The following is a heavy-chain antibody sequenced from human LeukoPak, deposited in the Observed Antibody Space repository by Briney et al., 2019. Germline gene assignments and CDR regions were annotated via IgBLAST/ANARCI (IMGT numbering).Heavy chain of an antibody. D-gene: IGHD5-18*01. Sequence: GGSLRLSCAASGFTFSSYEMNWVRQAPGKGLEWVSYISSSGSTIYYADSVKGRFTISRDNAKNSLYLQMNSLRAEDTAVYYCARYSYGHISFDYWGQGTLVTVSS. CDR3: ARYSYGHISFDY. CDR2: ISSSGSTI. J-gene: IGHJ4*02. V-gene: IGHV3-48*03. CDR1: GFTFSSYE.